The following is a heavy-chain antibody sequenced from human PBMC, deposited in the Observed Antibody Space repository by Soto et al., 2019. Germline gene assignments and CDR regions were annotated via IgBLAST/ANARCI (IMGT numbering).Heavy chain of an antibody. CDR2: ITTNGGGT. Sequence: EVQLVESGGGLVQPGGSLRLSCSVSGFTFSSYAMYWVRQAPGKGLEYVSAITTNGGGTYYADSVKGRFTISRDNSQNTLYLQMSSLRAEDTAVYYCVKGGYSYGLTYYYLDFWGQGTLVTVSS. D-gene: IGHD5-18*01. CDR1: GFTFSSYA. V-gene: IGHV3-64D*06. J-gene: IGHJ4*02. CDR3: VKGGYSYGLTYYYLDF.